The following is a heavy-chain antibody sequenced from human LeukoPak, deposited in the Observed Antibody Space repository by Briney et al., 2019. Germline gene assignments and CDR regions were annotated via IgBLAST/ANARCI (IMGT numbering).Heavy chain of an antibody. CDR1: GFSFRDYS. V-gene: IGHV3-21*01. D-gene: IGHD1-7*01. CDR3: ARSIRRGTSY. CDR2: ISNTRTYI. J-gene: IGHJ4*02. Sequence: PGGSLRLSCDASGFSFRDYSMNWVRQAPGKGLEWVSSISNTRTYIYYADSVKGRFTISRDNAKNSLYLQMNSLRAEDTAVYYCARSIRRGTSYWGQGTLVTVSS.